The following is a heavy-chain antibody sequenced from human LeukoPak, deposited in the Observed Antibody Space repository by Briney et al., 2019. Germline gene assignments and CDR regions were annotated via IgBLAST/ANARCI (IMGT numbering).Heavy chain of an antibody. CDR2: ISAYNGNT. CDR3: ARDPFDYGIYYFDY. J-gene: IGHJ4*02. V-gene: IGHV1-18*01. D-gene: IGHD4-17*01. Sequence: GASVKVSCKASGYTFTSYGISWVRQAPGEGLEWMGWISAYNGNTNYAQKLQGRVTMTTDTSTSTAYMELRSLRSDDTAVYYCARDPFDYGIYYFDYWGQGTLVTVSS. CDR1: GYTFTSYG.